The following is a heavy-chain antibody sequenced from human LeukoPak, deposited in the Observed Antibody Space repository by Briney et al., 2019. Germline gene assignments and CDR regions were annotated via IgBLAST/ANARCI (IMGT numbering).Heavy chain of an antibody. CDR3: ARERYCSSTSCYVSLDY. CDR1: GFTFSSYG. CDR2: IRYDGSNK. D-gene: IGHD2-2*01. Sequence: GGSLRLSCAASGFTFSSYGMHWVRQAPGKGLEWVAFIRYDGSNKCYADSVKGRFTISRDNSKNTLYLQMNSLRAEDTAVYYCARERYCSSTSCYVSLDYWGQGTLVTVSS. J-gene: IGHJ4*02. V-gene: IGHV3-30*02.